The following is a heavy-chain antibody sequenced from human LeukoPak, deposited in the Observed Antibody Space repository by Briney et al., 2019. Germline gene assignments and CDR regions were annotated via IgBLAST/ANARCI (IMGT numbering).Heavy chain of an antibody. J-gene: IGHJ4*02. CDR1: GGSISSHY. Sequence: KPSETLSLTCTVSGGSISSHYWSWVRQPPGKGLEWIGYIYYSGSTNYNPSLKNRVTISVDTSKNQFSLKLSSVTAADTAVYFCAREHRDYSDSSGFYGSDYWGQGTMVTVSS. CDR2: IYYSGST. D-gene: IGHD3-22*01. CDR3: AREHRDYSDSSGFYGSDY. V-gene: IGHV4-59*11.